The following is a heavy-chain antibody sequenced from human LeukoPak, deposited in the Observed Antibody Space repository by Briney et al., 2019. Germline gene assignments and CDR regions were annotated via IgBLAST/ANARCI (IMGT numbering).Heavy chain of an antibody. CDR2: ISAYNGNT. CDR3: ARDPGSYYYMDV. Sequence: ASVKVSCKASGGTFTSYGISWVRQAPGQGLEWMGWISAYNGNTNYAQKLQGRVTMATDTSTSTAYMELRSLRSDDTAVYYCARDPGSYYYMDVWGKGTTVTVSS. CDR1: GGTFTSYG. J-gene: IGHJ6*03. V-gene: IGHV1-18*01.